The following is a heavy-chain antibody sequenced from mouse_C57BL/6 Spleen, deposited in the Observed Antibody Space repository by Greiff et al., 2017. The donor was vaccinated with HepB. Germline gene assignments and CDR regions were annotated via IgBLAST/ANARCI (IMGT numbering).Heavy chain of an antibody. J-gene: IGHJ4*01. D-gene: IGHD3-2*02. CDR3: AREENLRDYAMDY. CDR1: GYAFSSSW. Sequence: QVQLQQSGPELVKPGASVKISCKASGYAFSSSWMNWVKQRPGKGLEWIGRIYPGDGDTNYNGKFKGKATLTADKSSSTAYMQLSSLTSEDSAVYFCAREENLRDYAMDYWGQGTSVTVSS. V-gene: IGHV1-82*01. CDR2: IYPGDGDT.